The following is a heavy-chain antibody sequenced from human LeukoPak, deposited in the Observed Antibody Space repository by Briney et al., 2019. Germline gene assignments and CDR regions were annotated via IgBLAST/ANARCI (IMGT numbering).Heavy chain of an antibody. D-gene: IGHD6-19*01. Sequence: GGSLRLSCAASGFTFTNYKMNWVRQAPGQGLEWVSCISGSGDTIYYADSVKGRFTISRDNANNSLFLQMNSLRAEDTAVYYCAREGSARNFDYWGQGTLVTVSS. CDR3: AREGSARNFDY. J-gene: IGHJ4*02. CDR1: GFTFTNYK. CDR2: ISGSGDTI. V-gene: IGHV3-48*03.